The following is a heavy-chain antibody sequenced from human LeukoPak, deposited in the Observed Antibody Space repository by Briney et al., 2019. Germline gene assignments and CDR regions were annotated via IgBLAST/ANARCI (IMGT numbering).Heavy chain of an antibody. CDR1: GFTFSSYW. D-gene: IGHD6-13*01. V-gene: IGHV3-7*03. CDR3: ASQNIAAAQDAFDI. Sequence: GGSLRLSCAASGFTFSSYWMSWVRQAPGKGLEWVANIKQDGSEKYYVDSVKGRFTISRDNAKNSLYLQMNSLRAEDTAVYYCASQNIAAAQDAFDIWGQWTMVTVSS. J-gene: IGHJ3*02. CDR2: IKQDGSEK.